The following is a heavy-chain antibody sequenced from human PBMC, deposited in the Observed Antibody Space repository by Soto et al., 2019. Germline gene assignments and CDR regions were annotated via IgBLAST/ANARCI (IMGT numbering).Heavy chain of an antibody. CDR2: ISYDGSNK. V-gene: IGHV3-30-3*01. J-gene: IGHJ5*02. D-gene: IGHD2-2*02. Sequence: GGSLRLSCAASGFTFSSYAMHWVRQAPGKGLEWVAVISYDGSNKYYADSVKGRFTISRDNSKNTLYLQMNSLRAEDTAVYYCARDRAPTQLLYGSGFDPWGQGTLVTV. CDR3: ARDRAPTQLLYGSGFDP. CDR1: GFTFSSYA.